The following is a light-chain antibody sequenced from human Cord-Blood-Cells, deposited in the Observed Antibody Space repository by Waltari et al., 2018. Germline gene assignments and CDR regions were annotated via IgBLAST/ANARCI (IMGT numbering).Light chain of an antibody. CDR2: GKN. CDR1: SLRSYY. CDR3: NSRDSSGNHYV. V-gene: IGLV3-19*01. J-gene: IGLJ1*01. Sequence: SSELTQDPAVSVALGQTVRFTCQGASLRSYYASWYQQKPGQAPVLVIYGKNNRPSGILDRFSGASTGNTASLTSTGAQAEDEADYYCNSRDSSGNHYVFETGTKVTVL.